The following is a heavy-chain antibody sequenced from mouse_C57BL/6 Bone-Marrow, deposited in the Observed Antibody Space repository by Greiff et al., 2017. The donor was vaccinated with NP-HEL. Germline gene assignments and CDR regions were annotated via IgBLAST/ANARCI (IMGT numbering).Heavy chain of an antibody. Sequence: QVQLQQPGAELVKPGASVKLSCKASGYTFTSYWMQWVKQRPGQGLEWIGEIDPSDSYTNYNQKFKGKATLTVDTSSSTAYMQLSSLTSEDSAVYYCARETDGYYAWFAYWGQGTLVTVSA. CDR2: IDPSDSYT. D-gene: IGHD2-3*01. CDR1: GYTFTSYW. V-gene: IGHV1-50*01. J-gene: IGHJ3*01. CDR3: ARETDGYYAWFAY.